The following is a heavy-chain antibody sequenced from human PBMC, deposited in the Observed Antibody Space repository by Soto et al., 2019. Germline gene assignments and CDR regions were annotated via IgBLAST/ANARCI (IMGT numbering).Heavy chain of an antibody. Sequence: GGSLRLSCAASGFTFSSYAMHWVRQAPGKGLEWVAVISYDGSNKYYADSVKGRFTISRDNSKNTLYLQMNSLRAEDTAVYYCARNHPTDPTGGTYYFDYWGQGTLVTVSS. CDR1: GFTFSSYA. V-gene: IGHV3-30*04. J-gene: IGHJ4*02. CDR3: ARNHPTDPTGGTYYFDY. D-gene: IGHD7-27*01. CDR2: ISYDGSNK.